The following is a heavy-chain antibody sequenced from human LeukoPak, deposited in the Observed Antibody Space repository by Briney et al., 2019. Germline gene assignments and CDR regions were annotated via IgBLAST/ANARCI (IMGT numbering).Heavy chain of an antibody. Sequence: GGSLRLSCAASGFTFSSYEMNWVRQAPGKGLEWVSSISSSSSYIYYADSVKGRFTISRDNAKNSLYLQMNSLRAEDTAVYYCAREGIVGAYAWGQGTLVTVSS. CDR2: ISSSSSYI. D-gene: IGHD1-26*01. CDR3: AREGIVGAYA. CDR1: GFTFSSYE. V-gene: IGHV3-21*01. J-gene: IGHJ5*02.